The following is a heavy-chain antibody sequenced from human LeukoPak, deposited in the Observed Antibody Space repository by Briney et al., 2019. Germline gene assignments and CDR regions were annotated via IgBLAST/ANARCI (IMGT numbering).Heavy chain of an antibody. J-gene: IGHJ3*02. D-gene: IGHD5-24*01. Sequence: KSSETLSLTCTVSGVSISSGDYYWSWIRQPPGKGLEWIGYIYYSGSTYYNPSLKSRVTISVDTSKNQFSLKLSSVTAADTAVYYCARGREGYNRRYFDIWGQGTMVTVSS. CDR3: ARGREGYNRRYFDI. V-gene: IGHV4-30-4*08. CDR2: IYYSGST. CDR1: GVSISSGDYY.